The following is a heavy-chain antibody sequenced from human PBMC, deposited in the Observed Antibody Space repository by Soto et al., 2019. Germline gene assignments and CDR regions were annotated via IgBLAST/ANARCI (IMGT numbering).Heavy chain of an antibody. V-gene: IGHV3-48*02. Sequence: PGGSLRLSCAASGFTFSSYSMNWVRQAPGKGLEWVSYISSSSSTIYYADSVKGRFTISRDNAKNSLYLQMNSLRDEDTAVYYCARDGRGEVAATKGELLPPYYYYYYGMDVWGQGTTVTVSS. CDR1: GFTFSSYS. D-gene: IGHD1-26*01. J-gene: IGHJ6*02. CDR2: ISSSSSTI. CDR3: ARDGRGEVAATKGELLPPYYYYYYGMDV.